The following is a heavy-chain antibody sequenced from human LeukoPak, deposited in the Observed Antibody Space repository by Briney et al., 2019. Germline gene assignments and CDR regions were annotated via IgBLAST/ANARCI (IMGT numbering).Heavy chain of an antibody. Sequence: PSETLSLTCTVSGGSISSYYWSWIRQPPGKGLEWIGYIYYSGSTNYNPSLKSRVTISVDTSKNQFTLKLSSVTAADTAVYYCARHSYEARPYYFDYWGQGTLVTVSS. CDR1: GGSISSYY. J-gene: IGHJ4*02. CDR2: IYYSGST. D-gene: IGHD6-6*01. V-gene: IGHV4-59*08. CDR3: ARHSYEARPYYFDY.